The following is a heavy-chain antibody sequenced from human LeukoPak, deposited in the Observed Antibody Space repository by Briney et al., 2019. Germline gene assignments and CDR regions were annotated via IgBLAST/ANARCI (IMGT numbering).Heavy chain of an antibody. D-gene: IGHD3-3*01. CDR3: AKDSENYDSSYMDV. CDR2: ISGGGGST. CDR1: GFTFDDYA. Sequence: QPGGSLRLSCAASGFTFDDYAMHWVRQAPGKGLEWVSLISGGGGSTYYADSVKGRFTISRDNSKNSLYLQMNSLRTEDTALYYCAKDSENYDSSYMDVWGKGTTVTVSS. J-gene: IGHJ6*03. V-gene: IGHV3-43*02.